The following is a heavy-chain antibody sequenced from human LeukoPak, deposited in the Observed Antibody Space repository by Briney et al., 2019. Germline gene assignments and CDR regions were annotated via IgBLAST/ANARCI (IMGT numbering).Heavy chain of an antibody. D-gene: IGHD3-22*01. Sequence: SETLSLTCSVSGGSMNNYYWSWIRQSPGKGRELVGYIYQTGSATYKPSLKSRVTLSLDTSKNQFSLRLNSVTAADTAVYYCARGRGDSKGTSFDFWGQGTLVTVSS. J-gene: IGHJ4*02. CDR3: ARGRGDSKGTSFDF. V-gene: IGHV4-59*01. CDR2: IYQTGSA. CDR1: GGSMNNYY.